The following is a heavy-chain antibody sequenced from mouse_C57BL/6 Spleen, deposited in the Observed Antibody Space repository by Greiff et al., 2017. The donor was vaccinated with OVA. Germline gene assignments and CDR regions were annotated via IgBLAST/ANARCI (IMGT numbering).Heavy chain of an antibody. CDR1: GFTFSDYG. CDR2: ISSGSSTI. CDR3: ARGRYGYDDLYLYFDV. V-gene: IGHV5-17*01. D-gene: IGHD2-2*01. Sequence: EVKLVESGGGLVKPGGSLKLSCAASGFTFSDYGMHWVRQAPEKGLEWVAYISSGSSTIYYADTVKGRFTISRDNAKNTLFLQMTSLRSEDTAMYYCARGRYGYDDLYLYFDVWGTGTTVTVSS. J-gene: IGHJ1*03.